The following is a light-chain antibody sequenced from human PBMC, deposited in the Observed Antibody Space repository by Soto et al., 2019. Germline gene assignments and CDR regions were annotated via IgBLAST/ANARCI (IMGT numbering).Light chain of an antibody. J-gene: IGKJ4*01. CDR2: DAS. CDR1: QSVSSSS. Sequence: EIVLTQSPGTLSLSPGERATLSCRASQSVSSSSLAWYQQKPGQAPRLLIYDASNRATGIPDRFSGSGSGTDFTLTISSLEPEDFAVYYCQHRDNWPTFGGGTKVDIK. V-gene: IGKV3D-20*02. CDR3: QHRDNWPT.